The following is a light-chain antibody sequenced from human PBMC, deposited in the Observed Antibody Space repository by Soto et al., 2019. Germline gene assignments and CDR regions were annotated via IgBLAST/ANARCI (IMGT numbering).Light chain of an antibody. J-gene: IGKJ3*01. CDR3: QQYGDTPL. V-gene: IGKV3-20*01. CDR1: QSVRSSY. CDR2: GAS. Sequence: DIVLTQSPGTLSLSPGERATISCRASQSVRSSYLAWYQQKPGQAPRLLIYGASSRATGIRDRFSGSGSETDFTLTISRLEPEDLAVNYCQQYGDTPLFGPGNKVDIK.